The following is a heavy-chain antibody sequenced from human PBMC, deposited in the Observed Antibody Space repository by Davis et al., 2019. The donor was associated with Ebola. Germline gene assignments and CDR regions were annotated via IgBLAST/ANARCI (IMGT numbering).Heavy chain of an antibody. V-gene: IGHV3-33*01. Sequence: GESLKISCVASGFNFSDHGMHWVRQAPGKGLAWVSVIWYDDGKFKYYSDSVKGRFTISRDNSKNTLYLQMDSLGAEDTAVYYCARGPGSRESIYRCDFWGQGTLVTVPS. CDR2: IWYDDGKFK. CDR3: ARGPGSRESIYRCDF. CDR1: GFNFSDHG. D-gene: IGHD3-10*01. J-gene: IGHJ4*02.